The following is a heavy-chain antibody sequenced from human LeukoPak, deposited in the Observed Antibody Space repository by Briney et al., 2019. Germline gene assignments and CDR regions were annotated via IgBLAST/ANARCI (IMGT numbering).Heavy chain of an antibody. J-gene: IGHJ4*02. V-gene: IGHV1-46*01. CDR1: GYTFTSYY. CDR3: ARDRVAAVAGKYYFDY. CDR2: INPSGGST. Sequence: ASVKVSCKASGYTFTSYYMHWVRQAPGQGLGWMGIINPSGGSTSYAQKFQGRVTMTRDTSTSTVYMELSSLRSEDTAVYYCARDRVAAVAGKYYFDYWGQGTLVTVSS. D-gene: IGHD6-19*01.